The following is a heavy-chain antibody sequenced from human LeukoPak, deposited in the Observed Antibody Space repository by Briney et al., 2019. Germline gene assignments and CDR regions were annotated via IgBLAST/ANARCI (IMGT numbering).Heavy chain of an antibody. CDR3: AKDREGTTFDN. CDR1: GFTFSDYD. CDR2: ISYDGSNK. Sequence: GGSLRLSCAASGFTFSDYDMHWVRPAPGKGLEWGAVISYDGSNKYYADSVKGRFTISRDNSKNTVYLQMNSLRAEDTAVYYCAKDREGTTFDNWGQGTLVTVSS. V-gene: IGHV3-30*18. J-gene: IGHJ4*02. D-gene: IGHD1-7*01.